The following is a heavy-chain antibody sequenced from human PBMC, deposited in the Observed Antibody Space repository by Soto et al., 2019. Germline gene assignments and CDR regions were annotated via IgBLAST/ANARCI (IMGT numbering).Heavy chain of an antibody. D-gene: IGHD3-9*01. CDR2: INHSGST. V-gene: IGHV4-34*01. CDR3: ARSSYDILTGYGHYGMDV. Sequence: PSETLSLTCAFYGWSFSGYYWSLIRQPPGKGLEWIGEINHSGSTNYNPSLKSRVTISVDTSKNQFSLKLSSVTAADTAVYYCARSSYDILTGYGHYGMDVWGQGTTVTVSS. CDR1: GWSFSGYY. J-gene: IGHJ6*02.